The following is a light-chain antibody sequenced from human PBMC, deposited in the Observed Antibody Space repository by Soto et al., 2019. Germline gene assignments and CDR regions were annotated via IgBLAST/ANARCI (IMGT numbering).Light chain of an antibody. CDR2: EGS. Sequence: QSALTQPASVSGYPGQSITISCTGTSGDVGSYNLVSWYQQHPGKAPKLMIYEGSKRPSGVSNRFSGSKSGSTASLTISGLQAEDEADYYCCSYARSSTYVFGSGTKLTVL. CDR3: CSYARSSTYV. J-gene: IGLJ1*01. CDR1: SGDVGSYNL. V-gene: IGLV2-23*01.